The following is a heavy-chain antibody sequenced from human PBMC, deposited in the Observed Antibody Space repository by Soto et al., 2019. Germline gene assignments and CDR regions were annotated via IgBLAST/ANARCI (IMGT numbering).Heavy chain of an antibody. D-gene: IGHD3-3*01. Sequence: GGSLRLSCAASGFSFGSYALSWVRQAPGKWLEWVSTISGSDGKTFYADSVKGRFSISRDTSQNTLYLQMNSLRADDTAIYYCARWSYLDYWGQGXRVTVYS. V-gene: IGHV3-23*01. CDR1: GFSFGSYA. CDR2: ISGSDGKT. J-gene: IGHJ4*02. CDR3: ARWSYLDY.